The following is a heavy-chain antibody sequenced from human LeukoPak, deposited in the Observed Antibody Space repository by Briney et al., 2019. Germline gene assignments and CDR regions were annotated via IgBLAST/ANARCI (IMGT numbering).Heavy chain of an antibody. J-gene: IGHJ4*02. D-gene: IGHD6-19*01. Sequence: GGSLRLSCAASGFTFSSYEMIWVRQAPGKGPEWVSYISSNGSIIYYADSLKGRFTISRDNAKNSLYLQMNSLRAEDTAVYYCARDGQRWPVYYWGQGTLVTVSS. CDR2: ISSNGSII. CDR1: GFTFSSYE. CDR3: ARDGQRWPVYY. V-gene: IGHV3-48*03.